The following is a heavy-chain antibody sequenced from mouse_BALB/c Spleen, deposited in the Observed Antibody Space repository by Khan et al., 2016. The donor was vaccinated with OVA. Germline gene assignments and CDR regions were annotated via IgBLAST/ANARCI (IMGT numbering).Heavy chain of an antibody. J-gene: IGHJ3*01. CDR3: ARGNYYGSTSWFGY. CDR2: ILPGSNIT. CDR1: GYTFSSYW. Sequence: QVQLKQSGAELMKPGASVKISCKASGYTFSSYWIAWVKQRPGHGLEWIGEILPGSNITNYNERFKDKATFTADTSSNTAYMQLSSLTSEDSAIYSCARGNYYGSTSWFGYWGQGTLVTVSA. D-gene: IGHD1-1*01. V-gene: IGHV1-9*01.